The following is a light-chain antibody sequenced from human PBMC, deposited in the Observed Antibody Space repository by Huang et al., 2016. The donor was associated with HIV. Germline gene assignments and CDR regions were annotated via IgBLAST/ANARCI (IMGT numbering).Light chain of an antibody. Sequence: ELVLTQSPGTLSLSPGERATLSCRASQSVSSNYLAWYQQKPGQASRLLIYGASSRATGIPNRCSGSGSGTDFTLTIGSLEPEDLAVYYCQQYGSSPLTFGGGTKVEIK. CDR1: QSVSSNY. CDR2: GAS. J-gene: IGKJ4*01. CDR3: QQYGSSPLT. V-gene: IGKV3-20*01.